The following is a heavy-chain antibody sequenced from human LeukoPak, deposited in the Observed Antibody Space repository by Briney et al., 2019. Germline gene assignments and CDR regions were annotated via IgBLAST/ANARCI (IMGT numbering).Heavy chain of an antibody. Sequence: PGGSLRLSCAASGFTFSSYAMSWVRQAPGKGLEWVSAISGSGGSTYYADSAKGRFTISRDNSKNTLYLQMNSLRAEDTAVYYCAKVSGDYYDSSGYYLEAFDIWGQGTMVTVSS. J-gene: IGHJ3*02. D-gene: IGHD3-22*01. CDR1: GFTFSSYA. V-gene: IGHV3-23*01. CDR2: ISGSGGST. CDR3: AKVSGDYYDSSGYYLEAFDI.